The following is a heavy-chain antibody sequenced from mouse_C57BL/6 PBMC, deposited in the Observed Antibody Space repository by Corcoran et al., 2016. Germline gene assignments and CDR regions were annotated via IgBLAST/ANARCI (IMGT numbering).Heavy chain of an antibody. Sequence: QIQLVQSGPELKKPGETVKISCKASGYTFTTYGMSWVKQAPGKGLKWMGWINTYSGVPTYADDFKGRFAFSLETSASTAYLQINNLKNEDTATYFCAREGGWLPNYYAMDYWGQGTSVTVSS. J-gene: IGHJ4*01. CDR2: INTYSGVP. CDR1: GYTFTTYG. CDR3: AREGGWLPNYYAMDY. V-gene: IGHV9-3*01. D-gene: IGHD2-3*01.